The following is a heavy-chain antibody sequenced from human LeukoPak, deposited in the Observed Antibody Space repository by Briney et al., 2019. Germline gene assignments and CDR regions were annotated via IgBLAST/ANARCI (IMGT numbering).Heavy chain of an antibody. CDR1: GFTFSSFA. D-gene: IGHD6-13*01. CDR2: ISDSGGST. V-gene: IGHV3-23*01. Sequence: GGSLRLSCAASGFTFSSFAMTWVRQAPGKGLEWVSVISDSGGSTSYADSVKGRFTISRDNSKNTLYLQMNTLRAEDTAMYYCAKGTIAAAPWGQGTLVTVSS. J-gene: IGHJ5*02. CDR3: AKGTIAAAP.